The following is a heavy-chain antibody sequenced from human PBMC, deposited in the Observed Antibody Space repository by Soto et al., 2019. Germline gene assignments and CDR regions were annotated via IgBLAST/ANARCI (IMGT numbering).Heavy chain of an antibody. D-gene: IGHD6-13*01. V-gene: IGHV5-51*01. Sequence: GAEVKEPGGSLKISCKVSGYRFTDYWIGWLRQMPGKGLEWMGVIYPEDSHTRYSPSFQGQVTISADKSISTAYLHWTSLKASDTAIYYCARQGYSSSWAPGYFRGQGTLVTVSS. CDR3: ARQGYSSSWAPGYF. J-gene: IGHJ4*02. CDR2: IYPEDSHT. CDR1: GYRFTDYW.